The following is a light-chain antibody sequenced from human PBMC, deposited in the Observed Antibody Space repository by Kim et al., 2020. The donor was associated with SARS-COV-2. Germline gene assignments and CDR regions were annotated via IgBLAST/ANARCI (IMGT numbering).Light chain of an antibody. J-gene: IGKJ1*01. V-gene: IGKV1-27*01. Sequence: LSAYVGDSVTITCRASQDISNYLAWYQQQPGKVPKLLIYAASTLQSGVPSRFRGTGSGTDFTLTISSLQPEDVATYYCQKYYSDPSFGQGTKLEI. CDR3: QKYYSDPS. CDR1: QDISNY. CDR2: AAS.